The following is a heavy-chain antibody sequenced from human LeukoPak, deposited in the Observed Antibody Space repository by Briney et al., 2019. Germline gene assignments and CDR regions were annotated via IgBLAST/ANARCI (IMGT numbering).Heavy chain of an antibody. J-gene: IGHJ5*02. CDR3: ARERQQLVLDGWFDP. CDR2: INPNSGGT. D-gene: IGHD6-13*01. Sequence: ASVKVSCKASGYTFTGYYMHWVSQAPGQGLEWMGWINPNSGGTNYAQKFQGRVTMTRDTSISTAYMELSRLRSDDTAVYYCARERQQLVLDGWFDPWGQGTLVTVSS. V-gene: IGHV1-2*02. CDR1: GYTFTGYY.